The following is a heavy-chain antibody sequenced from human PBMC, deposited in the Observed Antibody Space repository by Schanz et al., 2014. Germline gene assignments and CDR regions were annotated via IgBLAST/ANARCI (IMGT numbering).Heavy chain of an antibody. CDR2: INLSGGST. CDR1: GGTFSTYT. Sequence: QVQLVQSGAEVKKPGSSVKVSCKASGGTFSTYTISWVRQAPGQGLEWMGIINLSGGSTNNAQKFQGRLTMTRDTSTSTVYMELSSLRSEDTAVYYCARDGAELYYFDDWGQGALVTVSS. V-gene: IGHV1-46*01. D-gene: IGHD1-1*01. J-gene: IGHJ4*02. CDR3: ARDGAELYYFDD.